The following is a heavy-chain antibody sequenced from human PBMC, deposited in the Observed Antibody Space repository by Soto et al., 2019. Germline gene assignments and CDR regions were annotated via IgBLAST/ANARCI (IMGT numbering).Heavy chain of an antibody. J-gene: IGHJ4*02. V-gene: IGHV3-23*01. D-gene: IGHD3-10*01. CDR1: GFTFNNYA. CDR2: ISGGGDTT. Sequence: EVQLLESGGGLVQPGGSLRLSCAASGFTFNNYAMTWVRQAPGKGLEWVSAISGGGDTTSYAASVQGRFTVSRDGSKNTLYLQMSSLRAEDTALYYCAKGRGGSGSLTPRVDFWGQGTLVPVSS. CDR3: AKGRGGSGSLTPRVDF.